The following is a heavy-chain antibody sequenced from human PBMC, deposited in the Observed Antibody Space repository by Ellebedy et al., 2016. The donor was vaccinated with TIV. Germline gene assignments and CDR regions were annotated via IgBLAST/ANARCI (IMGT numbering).Heavy chain of an antibody. J-gene: IGHJ4*02. V-gene: IGHV3-7*01. Sequence: GGSLRLSCVTSGFTFSNYWMTWVRQAPGKELEWVANIKQDGSEKYYVDSVKGRFSISRDNTKNSLYLQMNSLTDEDTAVYYCARDQSWEQWLALWGQGTLVTVSS. CDR3: ARDQSWEQWLAL. CDR1: GFTFSNYW. D-gene: IGHD6-19*01. CDR2: IKQDGSEK.